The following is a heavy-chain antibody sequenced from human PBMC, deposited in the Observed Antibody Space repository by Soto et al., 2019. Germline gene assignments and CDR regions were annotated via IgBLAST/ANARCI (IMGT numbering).Heavy chain of an antibody. CDR1: GGSISTNNYY. Sequence: SETLSLTCTVSGGSISTNNYYWGWVRQPPGKGLKGLGNIGNIYHSGSTNYNPSLKSRVTISVDTSKNQFSLKLSSVTAADTAVYYCARAKLGSSSWYNWFDPWGQGTLVTVSS. CDR3: ARAKLGSSSWYNWFDP. V-gene: IGHV4-39*07. CDR2: IYHSGST. D-gene: IGHD6-13*01. J-gene: IGHJ5*02.